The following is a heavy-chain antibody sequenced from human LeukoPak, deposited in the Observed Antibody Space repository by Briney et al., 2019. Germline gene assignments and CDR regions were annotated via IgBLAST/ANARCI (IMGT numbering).Heavy chain of an antibody. Sequence: GGSLRLSCVASGFIFSDYWMSWVRQAPGKGPEWVANIKVDGIEKHYADSVKGRFSTSRDYAKNSLYLQMNSLRAEDTAVYYCARGPPLDYWGQGILVTVSS. CDR3: ARGPPLDY. CDR1: GFIFSDYW. J-gene: IGHJ4*02. V-gene: IGHV3-7*04. CDR2: IKVDGIEK.